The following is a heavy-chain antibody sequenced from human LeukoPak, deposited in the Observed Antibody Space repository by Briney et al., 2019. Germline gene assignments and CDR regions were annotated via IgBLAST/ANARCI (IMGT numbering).Heavy chain of an antibody. V-gene: IGHV3-48*01. CDR3: AREVGTPQAFDI. CDR2: INSRSSTI. Sequence: GGSLRLSCAASGFTFSNYGVNWVRRAPGKGLEWVSYINSRSSTIYYADSVRGRFTISRDNAKNSLYLQMNSLKAEDTAIYYCAREVGTPQAFDIWGQGTMVTVSS. CDR1: GFTFSNYG. D-gene: IGHD1-26*01. J-gene: IGHJ3*02.